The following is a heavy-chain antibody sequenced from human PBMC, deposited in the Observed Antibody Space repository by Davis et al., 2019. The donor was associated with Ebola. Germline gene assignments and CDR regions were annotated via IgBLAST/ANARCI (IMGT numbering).Heavy chain of an antibody. D-gene: IGHD3-3*01. CDR3: ARGMDFWSGSTNAFDI. CDR2: ISAYNGNT. J-gene: IGHJ3*02. Sequence: ASVKVSCKASGYTFTSYGISWVRQAPGQGLEWMGWISAYNGNTNYAQKLQGRVTMTTDTSTSTAYMELSRLRSDDTALYYCARGMDFWSGSTNAFDIWGQGTMVTVSS. V-gene: IGHV1-18*04. CDR1: GYTFTSYG.